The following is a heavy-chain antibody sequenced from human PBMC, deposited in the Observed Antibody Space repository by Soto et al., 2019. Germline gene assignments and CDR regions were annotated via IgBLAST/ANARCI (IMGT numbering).Heavy chain of an antibody. V-gene: IGHV1-69*01. Sequence: QVQLVQSGAEVKKPGSSVKVSCKASGGTFSSYAISWVRQAPGQGLEWMGGIIPIFGTANYAQKFQGRVTIPAAESKRTAYMELSSLRSEDTAVYYCAKHPRYCSGGSCYTGGFDYWGQGTLVTVSS. D-gene: IGHD2-15*01. CDR3: AKHPRYCSGGSCYTGGFDY. CDR2: IIPIFGTA. J-gene: IGHJ4*02. CDR1: GGTFSSYA.